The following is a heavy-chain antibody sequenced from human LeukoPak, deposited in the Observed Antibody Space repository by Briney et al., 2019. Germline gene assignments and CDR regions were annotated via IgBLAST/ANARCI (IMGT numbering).Heavy chain of an antibody. Sequence: GGSLRLSGAASGFTFSSYGMHWVRQAPGKGLEWVAFIRYDGSNKYYADSVKGRFTISRDNYKNTLYLQMNSLRAEDTAVYYCAKDLSALLLWFGELYFDYWGQGTLVTVSS. V-gene: IGHV3-30*02. CDR2: IRYDGSNK. CDR1: GFTFSSYG. J-gene: IGHJ4*02. D-gene: IGHD3-10*01. CDR3: AKDLSALLLWFGELYFDY.